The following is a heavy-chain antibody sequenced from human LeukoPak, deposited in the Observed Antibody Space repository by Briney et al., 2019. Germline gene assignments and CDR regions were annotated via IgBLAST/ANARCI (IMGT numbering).Heavy chain of an antibody. D-gene: IGHD3-22*01. CDR3: ARGREGIVVVTFFDY. CDR2: IYYSGST. V-gene: IGHV4-59*12. Sequence: SETLSLTCTVSGGSISSYYWSWIRQPPGKGLEWIGYIYYSGSTNYNPSLKSRVTISVDTSKNQFSLKLSSVTAADTAVYYCARGREGIVVVTFFDYWGQGTLVTVSS. J-gene: IGHJ4*02. CDR1: GGSISSYY.